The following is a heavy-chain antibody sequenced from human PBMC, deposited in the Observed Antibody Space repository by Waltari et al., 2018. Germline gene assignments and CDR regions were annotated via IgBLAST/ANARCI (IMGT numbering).Heavy chain of an antibody. J-gene: IGHJ1*01. Sequence: QVQLQQWGAGLLKPSETLSLTCAVYGGSFSGYYWSWIRQPPGKGLEWIGEINHSGSTNYTPSLKSRVTISVDTSKNQFSLKLSSVTAADTAVYYCARAQSIAARPGYFQYWGQGTLVTVSS. D-gene: IGHD6-6*01. V-gene: IGHV4-34*01. CDR1: GGSFSGYY. CDR3: ARAQSIAARPGYFQY. CDR2: INHSGST.